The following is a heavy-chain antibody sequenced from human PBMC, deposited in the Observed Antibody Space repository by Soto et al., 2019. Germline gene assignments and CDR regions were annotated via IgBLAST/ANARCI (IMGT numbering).Heavy chain of an antibody. CDR2: ITPILGSA. J-gene: IGHJ3*02. D-gene: IGHD1-26*01. V-gene: IGHV1-69*01. CDR3: ASRERVDAFDI. CDR1: GGTFSSYA. Sequence: QVQLVQSGAEVKKPGSSVKVSCKASGGTFSSYAISWVRQAPGQGLEWMGGITPILGSANYAQKFQDRVTITADESTTTTYMELSSLRSEDAAVYYCASRERVDAFDIWGQGTMVTVSS.